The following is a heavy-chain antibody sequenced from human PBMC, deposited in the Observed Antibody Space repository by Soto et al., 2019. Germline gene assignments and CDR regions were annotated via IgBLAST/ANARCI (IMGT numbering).Heavy chain of an antibody. J-gene: IGHJ4*02. CDR1: GFTFSSYP. CDR3: AKDLAPPYYYYDSSGYNYFDY. Sequence: GGSLRLSCAASGFTFSSYPMSWVRQAPGKGLEWVSAISGSGGSTYYADSVKGRFTISRDNSKNTLYLQMNSLRAEDTAVYYCAKDLAPPYYYYDSSGYNYFDYWGQGTLVTVSS. CDR2: ISGSGGST. V-gene: IGHV3-23*01. D-gene: IGHD3-22*01.